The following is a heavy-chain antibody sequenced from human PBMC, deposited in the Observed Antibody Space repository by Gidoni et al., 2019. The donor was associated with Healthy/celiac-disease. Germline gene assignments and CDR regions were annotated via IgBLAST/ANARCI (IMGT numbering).Heavy chain of an antibody. CDR2: IYYSGST. Sequence: QLQLQESGPGLVKPSETLSLTCTVSGGSLSSSSYYWGWMRQPPGKGLEWIGSIYYSGSTYYNPSLKSRVTISVDTSQNQFSLKLSSVTAADTAVYYCARETLYYYDSSGYYYGAWFDPWGQGTLVTVSS. CDR3: ARETLYYYDSSGYYYGAWFDP. CDR1: GGSLSSSSYY. D-gene: IGHD3-22*01. V-gene: IGHV4-39*07. J-gene: IGHJ5*02.